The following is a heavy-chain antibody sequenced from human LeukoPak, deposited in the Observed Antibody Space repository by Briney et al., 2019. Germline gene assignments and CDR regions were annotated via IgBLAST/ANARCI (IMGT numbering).Heavy chain of an antibody. CDR2: ISYDGSNK. D-gene: IGHD3-10*01. J-gene: IGHJ4*02. Sequence: GRSLRLSCAASGFTFSSYAMHWVRQAPGKGLEWVAVISYDGSNKYYADSVKGRFTISRDNSKNTLYLQMNSLRADDTAVYYCARDVTPNYYGSGSYYNPNYWGQGTLVTVSS. CDR1: GFTFSSYA. CDR3: ARDVTPNYYGSGSYYNPNY. V-gene: IGHV3-30-3*01.